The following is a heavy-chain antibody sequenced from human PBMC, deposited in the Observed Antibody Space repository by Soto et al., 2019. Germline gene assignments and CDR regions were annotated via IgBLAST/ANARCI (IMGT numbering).Heavy chain of an antibody. D-gene: IGHD2-15*01. V-gene: IGHV4-30-4*01. CDR1: GGSISSGDYY. J-gene: IGHJ4*02. CDR2: IYYSGST. CDR3: ARARGARYFDY. Sequence: QVQLQESGPGLVKPSQTLSLTCTVSGGSISSGDYYWSWIRQPPGKGLEWIGYIYYSGSTYYNPSLKSLVTTSVDTSRNQCSLKLSSVTAADTAVYYCARARGARYFDYWGQGTLVTVSS.